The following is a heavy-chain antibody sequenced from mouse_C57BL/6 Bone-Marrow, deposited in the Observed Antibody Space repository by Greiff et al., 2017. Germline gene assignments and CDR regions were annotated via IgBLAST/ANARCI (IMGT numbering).Heavy chain of an antibody. CDR3: ARVGDYYGSSPFDY. V-gene: IGHV1-50*01. CDR2: IDPSDSYT. CDR1: GYTFTSYW. D-gene: IGHD1-1*01. J-gene: IGHJ2*01. Sequence: QVQLQQPGAELVKPGASVKLSCKASGYTFTSYWMQWVKQRPGQGLEWIGEIDPSDSYTNYNQKFKGKATLTVDTSSSTAYMQLSSLTSEDSVVYYCARVGDYYGSSPFDYWGQGTTLTVSS.